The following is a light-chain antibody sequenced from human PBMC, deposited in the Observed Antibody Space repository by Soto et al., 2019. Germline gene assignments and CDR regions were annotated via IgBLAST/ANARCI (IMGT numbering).Light chain of an antibody. J-gene: IGLJ3*02. CDR1: SSDVGGYGY. CDR2: EVV. CDR3: SSYTTSSTGV. Sequence: QSALTQPASVSGSPGQSITISCTGSSSDVGGYGYVSWYQQHPGKAPKLMIYEVVNRPSGVSNRFSGSKSGNTASLTISGLQAEDESDYYCSSYTTSSTGVFGGGTKLTVL. V-gene: IGLV2-14*01.